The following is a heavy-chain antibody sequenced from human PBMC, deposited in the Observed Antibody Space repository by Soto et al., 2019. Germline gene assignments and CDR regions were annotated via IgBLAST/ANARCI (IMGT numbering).Heavy chain of an antibody. V-gene: IGHV1-3*01. CDR3: ARGREDFHAGSGPRWMWLAP. CDR2: INAGNGNT. CDR1: GYTLPTPA. J-gene: IGHJ5*02. Sequence: GGPVEGSCQGFGYTLPTPAMHLGRQAPRQKAWGMGWINAGNGNTKYSQKFQGRVTITRDTSASTAYMELRSVNTADTAVYFCARGREDFHAGSGPRWMWLAPWGQGTLVTVSS. D-gene: IGHD3-3*01.